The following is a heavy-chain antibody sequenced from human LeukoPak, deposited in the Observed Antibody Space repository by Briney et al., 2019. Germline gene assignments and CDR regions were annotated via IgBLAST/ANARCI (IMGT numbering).Heavy chain of an antibody. J-gene: IGHJ2*01. Sequence: SQTLSLTCAISGDSVSSNSAAWNWIRQSPPRGLEWLGRTFHRSKWYNDYAVSVKSRITINPDTSKNQFSLQLNSVTPEDTAVYYCARDLSGGVNWGFWYFDLWGRGTLVTVSS. CDR2: TFHRSKWYN. V-gene: IGHV6-1*01. CDR1: GDSVSSNSAA. CDR3: ARDLSGGVNWGFWYFDL. D-gene: IGHD7-27*01.